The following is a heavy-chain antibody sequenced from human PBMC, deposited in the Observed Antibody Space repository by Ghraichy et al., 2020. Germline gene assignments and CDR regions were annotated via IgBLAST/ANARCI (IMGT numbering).Heavy chain of an antibody. CDR2: ISSSSRNI. V-gene: IGHV3-48*02. J-gene: IGHJ6*02. Sequence: GVLNISCVGSGFSFGSYGMNWVRQSPGKGLEWVSYISSSSRNIFYADTVKGRFTISRDNAQNSVYLQMKSLRDEDTALYYCARGSTVVRFFYYAGMDVWGQGTTVTVSS. D-gene: IGHD4-23*01. CDR1: GFSFGSYG. CDR3: ARGSTVVRFFYYAGMDV.